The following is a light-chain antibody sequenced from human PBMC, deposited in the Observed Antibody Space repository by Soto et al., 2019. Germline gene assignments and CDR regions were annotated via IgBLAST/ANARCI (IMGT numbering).Light chain of an antibody. CDR3: QQYDILPLT. CDR1: QDIINY. V-gene: IGKV1-33*01. Sequence: DIQMTQSPSSLSASVGDRVTITCQASQDIINYLNWYQQKPGKAPKLLIYDASNLETGVPSRFSGSGSGTDFTFTISSLQPEDIATYYCQQYDILPLTFGGGTKVEIK. J-gene: IGKJ4*01. CDR2: DAS.